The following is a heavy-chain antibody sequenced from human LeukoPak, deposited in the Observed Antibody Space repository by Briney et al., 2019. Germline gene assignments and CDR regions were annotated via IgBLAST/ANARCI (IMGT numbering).Heavy chain of an antibody. CDR3: AKDSGIAVAGTLRAFDI. V-gene: IGHV3-30*18. Sequence: RPGGSLRLSCAASGFTFSSYGMHWVRQAPGKGLEWVAVISYDGSNKYFAGSVKGRFTISRDNSKNTLYLQMNSLRAEDTAVYYCAKDSGIAVAGTLRAFDIWGQGTMVTVSS. J-gene: IGHJ3*02. CDR1: GFTFSSYG. D-gene: IGHD6-19*01. CDR2: ISYDGSNK.